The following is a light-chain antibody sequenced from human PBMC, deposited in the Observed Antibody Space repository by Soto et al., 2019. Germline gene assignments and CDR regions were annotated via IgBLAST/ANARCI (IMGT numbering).Light chain of an antibody. Sequence: AIQLTQSTSSLSASVGDRVTITCRARQGISSALAWYQQKPGKAPKLLIYDASSLESGVPSRFSGSGSGTDCTLTLSSLHPEDVATYYCQQCNSYPRTFGQGKRLEIK. CDR2: DAS. V-gene: IGKV1-13*02. CDR3: QQCNSYPRT. J-gene: IGKJ5*01. CDR1: QGISSA.